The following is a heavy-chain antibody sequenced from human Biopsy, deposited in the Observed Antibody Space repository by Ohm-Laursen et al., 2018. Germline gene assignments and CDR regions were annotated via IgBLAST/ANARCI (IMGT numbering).Heavy chain of an antibody. CDR2: NIPILGTG. V-gene: IGHV1-69*06. Sequence: SVKVSCNAPGGTFSNYGVNWVRQAPGQGLEWLGGNIPILGTGNYAQKFQDRVTIAADTSMRTATMELRSLRSDDTAVYYCATKLTGYFHHWGQGTLVIVSS. CDR3: ATKLTGYFHH. D-gene: IGHD3-9*01. CDR1: GGTFSNYG. J-gene: IGHJ1*01.